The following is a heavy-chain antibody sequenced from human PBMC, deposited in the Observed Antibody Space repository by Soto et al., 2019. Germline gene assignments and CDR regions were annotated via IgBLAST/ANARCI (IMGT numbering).Heavy chain of an antibody. J-gene: IGHJ4*02. Sequence: GGSLRLSCAASGFNFSTYAMSWVRQAPGRGLEWVSSIGGSDGSTFYADSVKGRFTISRDNSKNTLFLELSSLRAEDTATFYCAKNYYFDHWGQGILVTVSS. CDR3: AKNYYFDH. V-gene: IGHV3-23*01. CDR1: GFNFSTYA. CDR2: IGGSDGST.